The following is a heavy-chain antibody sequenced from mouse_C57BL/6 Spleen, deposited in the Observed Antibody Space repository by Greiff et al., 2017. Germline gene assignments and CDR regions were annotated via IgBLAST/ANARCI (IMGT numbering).Heavy chain of an antibody. D-gene: IGHD1-1*01. V-gene: IGHV1-64*01. J-gene: IGHJ1*03. Sequence: QVQLKQPGAELVKPGASVKLSCKASGYTFTSYWMHWVKQRPGQGLEWIGMIHPNSGSTNYNEKFKSKATLTVDKSSSTAYTQRSSLTSEDSAVDDCATTYGSHWYFDVGGTGTTVTVSS. CDR3: ATTYGSHWYFDV. CDR1: GYTFTSYW. CDR2: IHPNSGST.